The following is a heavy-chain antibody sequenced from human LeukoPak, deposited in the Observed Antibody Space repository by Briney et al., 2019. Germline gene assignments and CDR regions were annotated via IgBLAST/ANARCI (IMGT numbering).Heavy chain of an antibody. CDR1: GGSISSYY. V-gene: IGHV4-4*07. Sequence: SETLSLTCTVSGGSISSYYWSWIRQPAGKGLEWIGRIYTSGSTNYNPSLKSRVTMSVDTSKNQFSLKLSSVTAADTAVYYCASGWGSGWDDAFDIWGQGTMVTVSS. D-gene: IGHD6-19*01. CDR3: ASGWGSGWDDAFDI. J-gene: IGHJ3*02. CDR2: IYTSGST.